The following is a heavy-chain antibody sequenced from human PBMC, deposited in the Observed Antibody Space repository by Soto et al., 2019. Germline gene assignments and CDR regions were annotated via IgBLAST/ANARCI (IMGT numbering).Heavy chain of an antibody. Sequence: SETLSLTCTVSGGSFSSGSYYWSWIRQPPGKGLEWIGYIYYSGSTNYNPSLKSRVTISVDTSKNQFSLKLSSVTAADTAVYYCARVSGFWSEKSTAYYYGMDVWGQGTTVTVSS. D-gene: IGHD3-3*01. CDR1: GGSFSSGSYY. CDR2: IYYSGST. V-gene: IGHV4-61*01. CDR3: ARVSGFWSEKSTAYYYGMDV. J-gene: IGHJ6*02.